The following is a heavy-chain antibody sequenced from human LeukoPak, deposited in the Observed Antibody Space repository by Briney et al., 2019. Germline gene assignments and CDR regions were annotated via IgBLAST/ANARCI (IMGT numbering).Heavy chain of an antibody. CDR2: IYHSGST. V-gene: IGHV4-38-2*02. J-gene: IGHJ2*01. CDR3: ARESYDLWSGYYYWYFDL. D-gene: IGHD3-3*01. CDR1: GYSISSGYY. Sequence: SETLSLTCTVSGYSISSGYYWGWIRQPPGKGLEWIGSIYHSGSTYYNPSLKSRVTISVDTSKNQFSLKLSSVTAADTAVYYCARESYDLWSGYYYWYFDLWGRGTLVTVSS.